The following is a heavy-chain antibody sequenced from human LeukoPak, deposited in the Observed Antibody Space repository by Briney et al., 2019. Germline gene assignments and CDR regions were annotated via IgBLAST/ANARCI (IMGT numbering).Heavy chain of an antibody. Sequence: GGSLRLSCAASGFIFSSNYMGWVRQAPGKGLEWVSSTNSGGSANYAESVKGRFTISRDNSKNTLYLQMNSLRAEDTAVYFCARVVSDTNGWYHFDYWGQGTLVTVSS. CDR1: GFIFSSNY. V-gene: IGHV3-53*01. J-gene: IGHJ4*02. D-gene: IGHD6-19*01. CDR2: TNSGGSA. CDR3: ARVVSDTNGWYHFDY.